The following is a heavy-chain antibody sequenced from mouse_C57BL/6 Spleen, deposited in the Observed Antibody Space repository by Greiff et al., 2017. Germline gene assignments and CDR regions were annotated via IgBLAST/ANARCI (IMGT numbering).Heavy chain of an antibody. Sequence: QVQLQQPGAELVMPGASVKLSCKASGYTFTSYWMHWVQQRPGQGLEWIGEIDPSDSYTNYNQKFKGKSTLTVDKSSSTVYLQLSSLTSEDSAVDYCAREGQRAMDYWGQGTSVTVSS. CDR3: AREGQRAMDY. V-gene: IGHV1-69*01. CDR1: GYTFTSYW. J-gene: IGHJ4*01. CDR2: IDPSDSYT.